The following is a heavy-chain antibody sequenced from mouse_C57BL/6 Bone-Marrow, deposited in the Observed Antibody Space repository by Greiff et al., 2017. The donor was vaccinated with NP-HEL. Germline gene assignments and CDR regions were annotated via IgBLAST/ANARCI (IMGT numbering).Heavy chain of an antibody. Sequence: QVQLQQSGAELARPGASVKLSCKASGYTFTSYGISWVKQRTGQGLEWIGEIYPRSGNTYYNEKFKGKATLTADKSSSTAYMELRSLTSEDSAVYFCARTSLTTVVEGGFAYWGQGTLVTVSA. J-gene: IGHJ3*01. CDR3: ARTSLTTVVEGGFAY. CDR1: GYTFTSYG. CDR2: IYPRSGNT. D-gene: IGHD1-1*01. V-gene: IGHV1-81*01.